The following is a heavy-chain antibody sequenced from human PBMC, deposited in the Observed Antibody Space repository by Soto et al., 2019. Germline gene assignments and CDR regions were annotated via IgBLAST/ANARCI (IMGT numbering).Heavy chain of an antibody. CDR3: ATLPAAIYFYGSDV. J-gene: IGHJ6*02. CDR1: GGSVRLSTYY. D-gene: IGHD2-2*01. V-gene: IGHV4-39*01. CDR2: ILHSGST. Sequence: PEKLPHPYSVSGGSVRLSTYYWAWVRQTPGKGLEWLGSILHSGSTYYNPSLKSRLTLSVDTSEDQFSLNLSSVTATDTGVYYCATLPAAIYFYGSDVWCPCNSVT.